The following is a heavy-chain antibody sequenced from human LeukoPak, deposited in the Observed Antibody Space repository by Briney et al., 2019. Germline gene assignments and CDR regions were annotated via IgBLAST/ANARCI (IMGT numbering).Heavy chain of an antibody. CDR2: ISYDGSNK. CDR1: GFTFSSYG. D-gene: IGHD3-10*01. Sequence: GGSLRLSCAASGFTFSSYGMHWVRQAPGKGLEWVAVISYDGSNKYYADSVKGRFTISRDNSKNTLYLQINSLRAEDTAVYYCAKPFYGSGSYYKHYYYGMDVWGKGTTVTVSS. CDR3: AKPFYGSGSYYKHYYYGMDV. V-gene: IGHV3-30*18. J-gene: IGHJ6*04.